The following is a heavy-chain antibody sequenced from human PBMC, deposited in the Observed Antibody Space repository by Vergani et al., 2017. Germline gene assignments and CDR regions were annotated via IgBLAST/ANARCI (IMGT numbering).Heavy chain of an antibody. CDR2: IIPIFGTA. CDR3: ARAPSYGSGGYYDY. D-gene: IGHD3-10*01. Sequence: QVQLVQSGAEVKKPGSSVKVSCKASGGTFSSYAISWVRQAPGQGLEWMGGIIPIFGTANYAQKFQGRVTITADEYTSTAYMELSSQRSEDTAVYYCARAPSYGSGGYYDYWGQGTLVTVSS. J-gene: IGHJ4*02. CDR1: GGTFSSYA. V-gene: IGHV1-69*01.